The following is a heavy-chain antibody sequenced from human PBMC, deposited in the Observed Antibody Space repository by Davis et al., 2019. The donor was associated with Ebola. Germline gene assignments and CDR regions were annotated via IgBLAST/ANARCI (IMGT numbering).Heavy chain of an antibody. CDR3: AKTLRRVGNFWSGYPSPIYYYYYGLDV. CDR1: GGSFSTYG. CDR2: IIPISGTP. Sequence: AASVKVSCKASGGSFSTYGFSWVRQGPGQGLEWVGGIIPISGTPNYAQKFQGRVTITADESTTTVYMEMRSLRSEDTAIYYCAKTLRRVGNFWSGYPSPIYYYYYGLDVWAQGTTVIVSS. V-gene: IGHV1-69*13. D-gene: IGHD3-3*01. J-gene: IGHJ6*02.